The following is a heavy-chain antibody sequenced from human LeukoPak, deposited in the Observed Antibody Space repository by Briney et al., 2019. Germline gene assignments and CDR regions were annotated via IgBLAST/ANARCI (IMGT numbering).Heavy chain of an antibody. CDR1: GYTFTSYG. CDR2: ISAYNGST. J-gene: IGHJ4*02. CDR3: AREVPNYDFWSGYHYYFDY. V-gene: IGHV1-18*01. Sequence: GASVKVSCKASGYTFTSYGISWVRQAPGQGLEWMGWISAYNGSTNYAQKLQGRVTMTTNTSTSTAYMELRSLRSDDTAVYYCAREVPNYDFWSGYHYYFDYWGQGTLVTVSS. D-gene: IGHD3-3*01.